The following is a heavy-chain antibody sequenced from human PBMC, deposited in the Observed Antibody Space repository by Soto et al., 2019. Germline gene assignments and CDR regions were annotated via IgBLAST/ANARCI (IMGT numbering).Heavy chain of an antibody. CDR3: ARNHSNGWSQAPYYHYGLDV. D-gene: IGHD6-19*01. Sequence: QVQLVQSGAEVKKPGSSMKVSCKASGTFRNYAISWVRQAPGQGVEWMGGIIVLFGTPNYAQKFQDRVTITADEATSTAYMELSSLKSDDTAVYYCARNHSNGWSQAPYYHYGLDVWGQGTTVTVSS. V-gene: IGHV1-69*01. J-gene: IGHJ6*02. CDR1: GTFRNYA. CDR2: IIVLFGTP.